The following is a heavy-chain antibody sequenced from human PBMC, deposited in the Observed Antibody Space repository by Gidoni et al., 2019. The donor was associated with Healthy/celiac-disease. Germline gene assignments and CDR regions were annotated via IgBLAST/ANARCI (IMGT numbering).Heavy chain of an antibody. CDR3: ARVDTYYYDSSGYYYNPPFDY. CDR2: ISSSGSTI. V-gene: IGHV3-11*01. D-gene: IGHD3-22*01. CDR1: GFTFSDYY. Sequence: QVQLVESGGGLVKPGGSLRLSCAASGFTFSDYYMSWIRQAPGKGLEWVSYISSSGSTIYYADSVKGRFTISRDNAKNSLYLQMNSLRAEDTAVYYCARVDTYYYDSSGYYYNPPFDYWGQGTLVTVSS. J-gene: IGHJ4*02.